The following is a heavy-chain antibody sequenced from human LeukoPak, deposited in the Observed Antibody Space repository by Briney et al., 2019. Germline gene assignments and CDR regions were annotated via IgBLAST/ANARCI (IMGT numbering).Heavy chain of an antibody. Sequence: GLEWIGYIYYSGSTNCNPSLKSRVTISVDTSKNQFSLKLSSVTAADTAVYYCARETIWFDPWGQGTLVTVSS. D-gene: IGHD1-7*01. V-gene: IGHV4-59*01. CDR3: ARETIWFDP. CDR2: IYYSGST. J-gene: IGHJ5*02.